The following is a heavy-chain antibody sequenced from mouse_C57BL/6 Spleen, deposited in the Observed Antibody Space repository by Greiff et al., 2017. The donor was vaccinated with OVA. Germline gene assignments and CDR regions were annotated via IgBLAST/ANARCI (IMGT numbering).Heavy chain of an antibody. CDR2: IHPNSGST. V-gene: IGHV1-64*01. J-gene: IGHJ2*01. Sequence: QVQLQQSGAELVKPGASVKLSCKASGYTFTSYWMHWVKQRPGQGLEWIGKIHPNSGSTNYNEKFKGKATLTADKSSSTAYMQLSSLTSEDSAVYYGARYPYVHYVYCFEDWGQGTTLTVSS. CDR1: GYTFTSYW. CDR3: ARYPYVHYVYCFED. D-gene: IGHD2-1*01.